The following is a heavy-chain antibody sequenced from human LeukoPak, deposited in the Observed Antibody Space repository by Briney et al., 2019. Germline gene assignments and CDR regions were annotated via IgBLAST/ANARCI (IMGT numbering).Heavy chain of an antibody. V-gene: IGHV4-30-4*01. D-gene: IGHD3-22*01. CDR1: GGSISSGDYY. J-gene: IGHJ4*02. CDR3: ARVGAPGSYYDSSGYYLDY. Sequence: PSQTLSLTCTVSGGSISSGDYYWSWIRQPPGKGLEWIGYIYYSGSTYYNPSLKSRVTISVDTSKNQFSLKLSSVTAADTAVYYCARVGAPGSYYDSSGYYLDYWGQGTLVTVSS. CDR2: IYYSGST.